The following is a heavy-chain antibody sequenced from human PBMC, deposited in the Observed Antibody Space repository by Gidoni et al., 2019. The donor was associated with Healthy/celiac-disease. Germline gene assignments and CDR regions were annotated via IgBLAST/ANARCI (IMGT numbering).Heavy chain of an antibody. V-gene: IGHV3-48*02. Sequence: EVQLVESGGGLVQPGGSLRLSCAASGFTFSSYSMNWVRQAPGKGLEWVSYISSSSSTIYYADSVKGRFTISRDNAKNSLYLQMNSLRDEDTAVYYCARAITMIVVVIKDAFDIWGQGTMVTVSS. J-gene: IGHJ3*02. D-gene: IGHD3-22*01. CDR1: GFTFSSYS. CDR3: ARAITMIVVVIKDAFDI. CDR2: ISSSSSTI.